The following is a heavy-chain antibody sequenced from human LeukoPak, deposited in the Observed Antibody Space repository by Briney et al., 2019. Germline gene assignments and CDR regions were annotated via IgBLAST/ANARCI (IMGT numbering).Heavy chain of an antibody. Sequence: PGGSLRLSCAASGFTFSSSALSWVRHAPGKGLGWVLGIIGGGGSTFYADSVKGRFSISRDNSKDTPYLEMNSLRAEDTAVYYCANLISSVDHWGQGTPVTVSS. V-gene: IGHV3-23*01. CDR3: ANLISSVDH. CDR2: IIGGGGST. CDR1: GFTFSSSA. J-gene: IGHJ4*02. D-gene: IGHD2/OR15-2a*01.